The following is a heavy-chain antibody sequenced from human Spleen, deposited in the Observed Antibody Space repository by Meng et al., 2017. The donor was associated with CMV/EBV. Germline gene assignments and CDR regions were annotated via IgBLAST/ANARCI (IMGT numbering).Heavy chain of an antibody. J-gene: IGHJ5*02. CDR3: AREVSSSSGFDP. D-gene: IGHD6-6*01. Sequence: SETLSLTCTVSGASVSSSSYYWGWIRQPPGKGLEWIGSIYYTAKTYNNPSLRGRVTMSLDTSKNQFSLNLGSVTAADTAVYYCAREVSSSSGFDPWGQGTLVTVSS. CDR2: IYYTAKT. V-gene: IGHV4-39*07. CDR1: GASVSSSSYY.